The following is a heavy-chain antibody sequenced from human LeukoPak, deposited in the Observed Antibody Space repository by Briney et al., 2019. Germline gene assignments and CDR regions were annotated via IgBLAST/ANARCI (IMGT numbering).Heavy chain of an antibody. CDR3: ARDTTVASGMQF. J-gene: IGHJ4*02. Sequence: SETLSLTCTVSGGSISGYYWSWIRQPPGKGLEWIGYIYYTGGTNYNPSLKSRVTISVDTSKNQFSLKVSSVTAADTAVYYCARDTTVASGMQFWGQGALVTVSS. D-gene: IGHD6-19*01. CDR1: GGSISGYY. CDR2: IYYTGGT. V-gene: IGHV4-59*01.